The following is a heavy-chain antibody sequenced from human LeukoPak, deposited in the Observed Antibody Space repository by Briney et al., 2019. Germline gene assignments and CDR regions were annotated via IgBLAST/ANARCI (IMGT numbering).Heavy chain of an antibody. V-gene: IGHV3-7*01. CDR1: GFTFSSYW. Sequence: PWGSLRLSCAASGFTFSSYWMSWVRQAPGKGLEWVANIKQDGSEKYYVDSVKGRFTISRDNAKSSLYLQMNSLRAEDTAVYYCAKEGSDDYFDYWGQGTLVTVSS. CDR3: AKEGSDDYFDY. D-gene: IGHD6-25*01. CDR2: IKQDGSEK. J-gene: IGHJ4*02.